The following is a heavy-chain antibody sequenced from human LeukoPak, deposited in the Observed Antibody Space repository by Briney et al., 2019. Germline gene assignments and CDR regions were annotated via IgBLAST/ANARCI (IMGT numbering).Heavy chain of an antibody. CDR3: ARVRRYCSGGSCYYFDY. D-gene: IGHD2-15*01. Sequence: PSETLSLTCAVYGGSFSGYYWSWIRQPPGKGLEWIREINHSGSTNYNPSLKSRVTISVDTSKNQFSLELSSVTAADTAVYYCARVRRYCSGGSCYYFDYWGQGTLVTVSS. CDR1: GGSFSGYY. V-gene: IGHV4-34*01. J-gene: IGHJ4*02. CDR2: INHSGST.